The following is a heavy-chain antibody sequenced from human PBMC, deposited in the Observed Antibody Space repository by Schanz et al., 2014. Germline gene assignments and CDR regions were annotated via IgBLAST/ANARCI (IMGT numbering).Heavy chain of an antibody. V-gene: IGHV4-59*08. D-gene: IGHD6-19*01. Sequence: QVQLQESGPGLVKPSETLSLTCSVSGGSIRTYFWAWIRQPPGKGLEWIGFIYYSGSTNYNPSHKVGVTIPVDMSKNRFPVTRTSVPAADTGVYYCARQYSGWSRFDPWGQGIRVTVSS. J-gene: IGHJ5*02. CDR3: ARQYSGWSRFDP. CDR2: IYYSGST. CDR1: GGSIRTYF.